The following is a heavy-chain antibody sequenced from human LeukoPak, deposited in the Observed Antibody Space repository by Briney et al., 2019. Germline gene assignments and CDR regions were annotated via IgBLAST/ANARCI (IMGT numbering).Heavy chain of an antibody. CDR3: ARSYYYDSSGYYPPDY. D-gene: IGHD3-22*01. CDR2: INSDGSST. CDR1: GFTFSSYW. V-gene: IGHV3-74*01. Sequence: PGGSLRLSCAASGFTFSSYWTHWVRQAPGKGLVWVSRINSDGSSTSYADSVKGRFTISRDNAKNTLYLQMNSLRAEDTAVYCCARSYYYDSSGYYPPDYWGQGTLVTVSS. J-gene: IGHJ4*02.